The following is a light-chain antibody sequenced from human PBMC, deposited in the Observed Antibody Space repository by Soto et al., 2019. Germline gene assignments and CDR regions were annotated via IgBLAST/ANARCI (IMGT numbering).Light chain of an antibody. J-gene: IGKJ3*01. V-gene: IGKV2-28*01. Sequence: EIVMTQSPLSLPVTPGAPASISCRSSQSLLHSNGYNYLDWYLQKPGQSPQLLIYLGSNRASGDPDRFSGSGSGTDFTLKISRVEAEDVRVYYCMQALQTPEVTFGPGTKVDIK. CDR2: LGS. CDR1: QSLLHSNGYNY. CDR3: MQALQTPEVT.